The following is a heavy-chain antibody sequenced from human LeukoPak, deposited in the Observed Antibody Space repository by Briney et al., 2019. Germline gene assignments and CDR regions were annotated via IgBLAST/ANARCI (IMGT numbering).Heavy chain of an antibody. CDR1: GFTFSSYS. CDR3: ARDRRNSVPAARGGAFDI. V-gene: IGHV3-48*01. J-gene: IGHJ3*02. D-gene: IGHD2-2*01. CDR2: ISSSSSTI. Sequence: GGSLRLSCAASGFTFSSYSMNWVRQAPGKGLEWVSYISSSSSTIYYADSVKGRFTISKDNAKNSLYLQMNSLRAEDTDVYYCARDRRNSVPAARGGAFDIWGQGTMVTVSS.